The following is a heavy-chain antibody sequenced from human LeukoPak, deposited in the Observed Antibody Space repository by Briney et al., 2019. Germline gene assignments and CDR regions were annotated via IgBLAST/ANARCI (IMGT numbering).Heavy chain of an antibody. V-gene: IGHV3-53*01. J-gene: IGHJ6*02. Sequence: GGSLSLSCAASGFSVSSNYMSWVRQAPRKGLEWVSLIYSGGSTYYAASVKGRFTISRDNSKNTLYLQMNSLRAEDAAVYYCARGHCSSTSCYGEEGYYYYYGMDVWGQGTTVTVSS. D-gene: IGHD2-2*01. CDR1: GFSVSSNY. CDR2: IYSGGST. CDR3: ARGHCSSTSCYGEEGYYYYYGMDV.